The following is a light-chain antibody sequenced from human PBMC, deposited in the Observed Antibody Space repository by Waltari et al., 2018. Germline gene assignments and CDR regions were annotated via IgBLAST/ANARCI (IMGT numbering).Light chain of an antibody. J-gene: IGKJ3*01. V-gene: IGKV1-12*01. CDR2: AAS. CDR3: QQANSFPFT. CDR1: QSIGAW. Sequence: EIQRTQSPPFVSASVGDRVTTTCRASQSIGAWLGWYQQKPGKAPKLLIYAASSLQSGVPSRFSGSGSGTDFTLIISSLQPEDSATYFCQQANSFPFTFGPGTKIEIK.